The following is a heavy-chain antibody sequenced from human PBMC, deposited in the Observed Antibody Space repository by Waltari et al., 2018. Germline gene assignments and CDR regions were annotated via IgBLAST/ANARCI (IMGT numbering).Heavy chain of an antibody. D-gene: IGHD2-15*01. J-gene: IGHJ6*02. CDR2: IYQSGST. Sequence: QVQLQESGPGLVKPSGTLSLTCVVSADSIRSNKWWTWVRQPPGKGLEWIGEIYQSGSTSDHPSLKCRVTMSIDMSKKQLSLRLTSVTTADTAMYYCARYEDLYGMDVWGQGTTVTVSS. CDR1: ADSIRSNKW. V-gene: IGHV4-4*02. CDR3: ARYEDLYGMDV.